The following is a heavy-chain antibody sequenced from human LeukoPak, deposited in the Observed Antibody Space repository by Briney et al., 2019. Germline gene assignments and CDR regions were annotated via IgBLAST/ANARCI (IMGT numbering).Heavy chain of an antibody. J-gene: IGHJ4*02. D-gene: IGHD4-17*01. CDR1: GGSISSGDYY. CDR2: ISHSGGT. V-gene: IGHV4-30-4*02. CDR3: ARDRAYGDSFFDY. Sequence: SETLSLTCTVSGGSISSGDYYWSWIRQPPGKGLEWIAYISHSGGTYYNPSLKSRVTISVGTSKNQFSLKLISVTAADTAVYYCARDRAYGDSFFDYWGQGALVTVSS.